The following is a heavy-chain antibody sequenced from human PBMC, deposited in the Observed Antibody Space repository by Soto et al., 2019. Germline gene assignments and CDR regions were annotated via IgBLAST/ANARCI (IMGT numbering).Heavy chain of an antibody. J-gene: IGHJ6*02. D-gene: IGHD3-10*01. CDR1: GYAFTGYY. V-gene: IGHV1-2*04. CDR3: ARDQTAYYGSGGEYYYGTDV. Sequence: ASVKVSCKASGYAFTGYYMHWVRQAPGQGLEWMGWINPNSGGTNYAQKFQGWVTMTRDTSISTAYMELSRLRSDDTAVYYCARDQTAYYGSGGEYYYGTDVWGQGTTVTGSS. CDR2: INPNSGGT.